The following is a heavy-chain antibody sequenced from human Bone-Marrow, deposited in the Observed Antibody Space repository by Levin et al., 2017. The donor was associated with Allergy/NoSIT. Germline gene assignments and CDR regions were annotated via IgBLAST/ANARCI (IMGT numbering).Heavy chain of an antibody. V-gene: IGHV3-30*18. CDR2: ISYDGTNR. Sequence: GGSLRRSCEASGFTFDIFGVHWVRQAPGKGLEWVAVISYDGTNRYYAESVKGRFTISRDNSKNTLYLQMNGLRVEDTAVYYCAKVGRGDLRESFEYWGQGTLVTVAS. J-gene: IGHJ4*02. CDR1: GFTFDIFG. CDR3: AKVGRGDLRESFEY. D-gene: IGHD3-10*01.